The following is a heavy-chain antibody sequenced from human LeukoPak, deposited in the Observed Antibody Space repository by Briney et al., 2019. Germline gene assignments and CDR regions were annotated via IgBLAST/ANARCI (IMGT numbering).Heavy chain of an antibody. J-gene: IGHJ5*02. CDR2: IYPGDSDT. D-gene: IGHD5-12*01. CDR1: GSIFTSYW. Sequence: GASLKISCEGSGSIFTSYWIGWVRQLPGKGLERMGIIYPGDSDTRYSPSFQGQLTISADKSISTAYLQWSSLKASDTAMYYCARSGLNWFDPWGQGTLVTVSS. V-gene: IGHV5-51*01. CDR3: ARSGLNWFDP.